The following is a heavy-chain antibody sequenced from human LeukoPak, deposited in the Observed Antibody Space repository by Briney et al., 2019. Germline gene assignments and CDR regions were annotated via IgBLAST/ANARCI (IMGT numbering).Heavy chain of an antibody. V-gene: IGHV1-18*01. J-gene: IGHJ5*02. Sequence: ASVKVSCKASGYTFTSYGIGWVRQAPGQGLEWMGWITTYNGNTNYAQKFQGRVTMATDTSTSTAYMELWSLRSDDTAVYYCAKEGGRQGSRGPNWFDPWGQGTLVTVSS. D-gene: IGHD3-10*01. CDR3: AKEGGRQGSRGPNWFDP. CDR2: ITTYNGNT. CDR1: GYTFTSYG.